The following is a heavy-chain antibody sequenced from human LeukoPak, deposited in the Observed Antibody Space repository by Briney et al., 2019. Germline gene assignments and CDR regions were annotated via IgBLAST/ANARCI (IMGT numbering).Heavy chain of an antibody. CDR3: TREASGSVMRS. Sequence: SQTLSLTCAISGDSVSSNSAAWNWIRQSPSGGLEWLGRTYYRSKWYNDYAVSVKSRITINPDTSMNQLSLQLNSVTPEDTAIYYCTREASGSVMRSWGQGTLVTVSS. V-gene: IGHV6-1*01. CDR2: TYYRSKWYN. J-gene: IGHJ5*02. D-gene: IGHD3-10*01. CDR1: GDSVSSNSAA.